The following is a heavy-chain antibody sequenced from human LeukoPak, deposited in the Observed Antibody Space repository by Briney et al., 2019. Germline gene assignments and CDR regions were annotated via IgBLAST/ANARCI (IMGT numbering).Heavy chain of an antibody. Sequence: GGSLRLSCAASGFTFSSYWMHWVRQAPGKGLVWVSRINSDGSSTSYADSVKGQFTISRDNAKNTLYLQMNSLRAEDTAVYYCARRRQLVQNFAYYYYYGMDVWGKGTTVTVSS. CDR1: GFTFSSYW. D-gene: IGHD6-13*01. CDR3: ARRRQLVQNFAYYYYYGMDV. CDR2: INSDGSST. V-gene: IGHV3-74*01. J-gene: IGHJ6*04.